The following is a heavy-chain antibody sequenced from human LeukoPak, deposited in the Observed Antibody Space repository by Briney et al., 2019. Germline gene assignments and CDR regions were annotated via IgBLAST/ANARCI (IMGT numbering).Heavy chain of an antibody. Sequence: PSETLSLTCTVSDGSISGYYWGWIRQAPGRGLEWVAYIYYNGINNYNPSLKSRAAISVDTSTNHFSLKLTSVTAADTAMYYCARHITNSGSAFDLWGRGTLVTVSS. CDR3: ARHITNSGSAFDL. CDR1: DGSISGYY. J-gene: IGHJ2*01. D-gene: IGHD3-10*01. CDR2: IYYNGIN. V-gene: IGHV4-59*08.